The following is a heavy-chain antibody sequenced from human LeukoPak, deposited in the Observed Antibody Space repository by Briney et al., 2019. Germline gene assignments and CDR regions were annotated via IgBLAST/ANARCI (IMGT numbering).Heavy chain of an antibody. CDR2: ISPNSGGT. Sequence: ASVKVSCKASGYTFTGYYMHWVRQAPGQGLEWMGWISPNSGGTNYAQKFQGRVTMTRDTSISTAYMELSRLRSDDTAVYYCARLYCSSTSCHLEGYYYYGMDVWGQGTTVTVSS. V-gene: IGHV1-2*02. CDR1: GYTFTGYY. CDR3: ARLYCSSTSCHLEGYYYYGMDV. J-gene: IGHJ6*02. D-gene: IGHD2-2*01.